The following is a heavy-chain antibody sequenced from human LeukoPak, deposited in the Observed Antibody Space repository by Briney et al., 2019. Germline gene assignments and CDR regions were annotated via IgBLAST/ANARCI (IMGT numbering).Heavy chain of an antibody. CDR1: GGSISSYY. CDR2: IYTSGST. CDR3: ARGRIAKIVVVHSFSYGMDV. D-gene: IGHD3-22*01. J-gene: IGHJ6*02. V-gene: IGHV4-4*07. Sequence: SETLSLTCTVSGGSISSYYWSWIRQPAGKGLEWIGRIYTSGSTNYNPSLKSRVTMSVHTSKNQLSLELRSVTAADTAVYYCARGRIAKIVVVHSFSYGMDVWGQGTTVTVSS.